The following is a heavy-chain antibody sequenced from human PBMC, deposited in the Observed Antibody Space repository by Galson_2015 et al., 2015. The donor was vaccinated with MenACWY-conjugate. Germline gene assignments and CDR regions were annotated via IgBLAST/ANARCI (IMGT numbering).Heavy chain of an antibody. CDR2: IKQDGSEK. CDR3: AREYKGTEQWLFDFDY. CDR1: GFTFSSYW. Sequence: SLRLSCAASGFTFSSYWMSWVRQAPGKGLEWMANIKQDGSEKYYVDSVKGRFTIPRDNAKNSLYLQMNSLRAEDTAVYYCAREYKGTEQWLFDFDYWGQGTLVTVSS. J-gene: IGHJ4*02. D-gene: IGHD6-19*01. V-gene: IGHV3-7*03.